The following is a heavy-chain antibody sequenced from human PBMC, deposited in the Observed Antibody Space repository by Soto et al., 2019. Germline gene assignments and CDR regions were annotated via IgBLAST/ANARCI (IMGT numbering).Heavy chain of an antibody. J-gene: IGHJ3*02. CDR2: IYYSGST. V-gene: IGHV4-31*03. CDR1: GGSISSGGYY. D-gene: IGHD3-16*02. Sequence: QVQLQESGPGLVKPSQTLSLTCTVSGGSISSGGYYWSWIRQHPGKGLEWIGYIYYSGSTYYNPSLKSRVTISVDTSKNQFSLKLSSVTAADTAVYYCARTRYDYIWGSYPNAAFDIWGQGTMVTVSS. CDR3: ARTRYDYIWGSYPNAAFDI.